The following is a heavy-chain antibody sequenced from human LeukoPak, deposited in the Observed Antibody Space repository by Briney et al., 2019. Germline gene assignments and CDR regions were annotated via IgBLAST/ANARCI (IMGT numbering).Heavy chain of an antibody. V-gene: IGHV1-2*02. CDR3: ARDSGYFDGYYYYYMDG. J-gene: IGHJ6*03. D-gene: IGHD3-9*01. CDR2: INPNSGGT. Sequence: ASVKVSCKASGYTFTGYYMHWVRQAPGQGLEWMGWINPNSGGTNYAQKFQGRVTMTRDTSISTAYMGLSRLRSDDTAVYYCARDSGYFDGYYYYYMDGWGKGTTVTVSS. CDR1: GYTFTGYY.